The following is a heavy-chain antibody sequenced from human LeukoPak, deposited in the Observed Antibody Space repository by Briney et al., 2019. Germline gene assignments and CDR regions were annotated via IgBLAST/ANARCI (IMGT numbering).Heavy chain of an antibody. CDR1: GYTLTELS. CDR3: ATGPDILTGYFGHYGMDV. J-gene: IGHJ6*02. V-gene: IGHV1-24*01. CDR2: FDPEDGET. Sequence: ASVKVSCKVSGYTLTELSMHWVRQAPGKGLEWMGGFDPEDGETIYAQKFQGRVTMTEDTSTDTAYMELSRLRSDDTAVYYCATGPDILTGYFGHYGMDVWGQGTTVTVSS. D-gene: IGHD3-9*01.